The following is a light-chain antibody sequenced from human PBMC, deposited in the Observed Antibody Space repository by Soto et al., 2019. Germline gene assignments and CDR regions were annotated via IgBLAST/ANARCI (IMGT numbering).Light chain of an antibody. J-gene: IGKJ1*01. V-gene: IGKV2-28*01. CDR1: QSLLHTNGYNY. CDR3: QQSYNLPWT. Sequence: DIVMTQSPLSLPVTPGEPASISCRSSQSLLHTNGYNYLDWYLQKPGQSPQALIYLGSNRSSGVPDRFSGSGSGPDFTLTIASLQPEDSATYYCQQSYNLPWTFGPGTKVDIK. CDR2: LGS.